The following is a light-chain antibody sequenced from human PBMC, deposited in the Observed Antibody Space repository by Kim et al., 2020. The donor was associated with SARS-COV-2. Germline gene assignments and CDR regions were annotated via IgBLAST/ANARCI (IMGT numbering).Light chain of an antibody. V-gene: IGKV3-15*01. J-gene: IGKJ2*03. Sequence: EVMMTQSPATLSVSPGETATLSCRASQSVNTNFAWYQQKPGQAPRLLIYGASTRASGVPARFSGSGSGTEFTLTISSLQSEDFAVYYCQQFNTWPLYSFGQGTKLEI. CDR2: GAS. CDR1: QSVNTN. CDR3: QQFNTWPLYS.